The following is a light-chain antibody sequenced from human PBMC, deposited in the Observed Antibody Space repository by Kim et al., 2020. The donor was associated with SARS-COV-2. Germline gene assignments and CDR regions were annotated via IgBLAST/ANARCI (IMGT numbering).Light chain of an antibody. CDR2: SAS. CDR3: QQYYTTPLT. CDR1: QNVLSRSNNKDY. Sequence: ATINCKSSQNVLSRSNNKDYLAWYQQKPGQPPKLLIYSASTRASGVPDRFSGSGSGTDFTLTISSLQAEDVAVYYCQQYYTTPLTFGQGTKVDIK. J-gene: IGKJ1*01. V-gene: IGKV4-1*01.